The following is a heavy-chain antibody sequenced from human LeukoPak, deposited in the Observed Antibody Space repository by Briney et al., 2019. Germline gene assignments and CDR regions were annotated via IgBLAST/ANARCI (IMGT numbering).Heavy chain of an antibody. CDR3: ARGRGHYDYVWGSYRPSYYYYYYMDV. V-gene: IGHV1-69*05. CDR1: GYTFTGYY. J-gene: IGHJ6*03. D-gene: IGHD3-16*02. CDR2: IIPIFGTA. Sequence: SVKVSCKASGYTFTGYYMHWVRQAPGQGLEWMGRIIPIFGTANYAQKFQGRVTITTDESTSTAYMELSSLRSEDTAVYYCARGRGHYDYVWGSYRPSYYYYYYMDVWGKGTTVTVSS.